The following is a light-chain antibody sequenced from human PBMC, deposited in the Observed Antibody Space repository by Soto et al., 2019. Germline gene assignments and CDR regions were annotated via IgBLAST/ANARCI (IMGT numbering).Light chain of an antibody. CDR3: QQRHMSPIT. CDR2: DAY. Sequence: EVVLTQSPVTLSLSPGERATLSCRASQSFRGLLAWYQQKPGQAPRIIIYDAYNRATGIPPRFSGSGSGTDFTLTISSLEPEDSAVYYCQQRHMSPITFGQGTRLEIK. V-gene: IGKV3-11*01. J-gene: IGKJ5*01. CDR1: QSFRGL.